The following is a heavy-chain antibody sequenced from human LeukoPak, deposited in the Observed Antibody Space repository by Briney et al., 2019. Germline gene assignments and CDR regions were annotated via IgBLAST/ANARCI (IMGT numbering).Heavy chain of an antibody. D-gene: IGHD5-24*01. CDR2: ISGTSSII. V-gene: IGHV3-48*02. Sequence: RALRLSCAASGFTFSSYSMNWVRQAPGQRLEWISYISGTSSIIYYTPSVKGRFTISRDNGKYSLYLQMNSLRDDGTAVYFCARGTWDGDRTFDIWGQGSMVTVSS. CDR1: GFTFSSYS. CDR3: ARGTWDGDRTFDI. J-gene: IGHJ3*02.